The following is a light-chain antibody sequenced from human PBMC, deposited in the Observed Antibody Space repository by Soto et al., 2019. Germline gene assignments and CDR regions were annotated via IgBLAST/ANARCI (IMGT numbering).Light chain of an antibody. V-gene: IGKV1-39*01. CDR1: QSISSY. J-gene: IGKJ1*01. CDR3: QQSYSTPRT. Sequence: DIQMTQSPSSLSASVGDRVTITCRASQSISSYLNWYQQKPGKAPKLLIYAASSLQSGVPSRFSGRGSGTDFTLSISSRQPEDCATYYCQQSYSTPRTFGQGNKVEIK. CDR2: AAS.